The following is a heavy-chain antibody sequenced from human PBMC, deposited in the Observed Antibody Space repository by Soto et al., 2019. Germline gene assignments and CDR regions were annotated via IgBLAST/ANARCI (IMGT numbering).Heavy chain of an antibody. J-gene: IGHJ6*02. CDR1: GGSFSGYY. D-gene: IGHD6-13*01. CDR3: ARGSSSNFFTPYYYYYGMDV. CDR2: INHSGST. Sequence: SETLSLTCAVYGGSFSGYYWSWIRQPPGKGLEWIGEINHSGSTNYNPSLKSRVTISVDTSKNQFSLKLSSVTAADTAVYYCARGSSSNFFTPYYYYYGMDVWGQGTTVTVSS. V-gene: IGHV4-34*01.